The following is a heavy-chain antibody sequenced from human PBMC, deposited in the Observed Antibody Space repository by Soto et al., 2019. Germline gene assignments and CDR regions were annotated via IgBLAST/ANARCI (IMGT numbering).Heavy chain of an antibody. V-gene: IGHV3-23*01. Sequence: PGGSLRLSCAASGFTFSRYALPCVRQAPGKGLEWVSGISGSGAITYYADSVKGRFTISIDSSNNTLCLQISSLRAEDTAIYYCAKNTGGSYFYHYAMDVWGQGTTVTVSS. J-gene: IGHJ6*02. CDR3: AKNTGGSYFYHYAMDV. CDR2: ISGSGAIT. CDR1: GFTFSRYA. D-gene: IGHD2-15*01.